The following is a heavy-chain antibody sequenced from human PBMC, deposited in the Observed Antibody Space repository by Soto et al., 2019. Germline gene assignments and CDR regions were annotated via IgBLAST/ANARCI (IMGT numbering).Heavy chain of an antibody. J-gene: IGHJ5*02. D-gene: IGHD1-1*01. CDR2: IYYSGSS. V-gene: IGHV4-39*01. Sequence: PSETLSLTCTFSVGSITSSEYYWAWIRQPPGKGLQFVGTIYYSGSSYSNPSLKSRLSMSVDTSKNQFSLTMKSVTAADTGVYYCASHTLNWSDAESWGQGVLVSVSS. CDR1: VGSITSSEYY. CDR3: ASHTLNWSDAES.